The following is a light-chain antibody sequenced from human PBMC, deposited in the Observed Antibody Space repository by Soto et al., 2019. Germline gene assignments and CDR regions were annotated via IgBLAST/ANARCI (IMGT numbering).Light chain of an antibody. V-gene: IGKV3-20*01. CDR3: QRFDASLFT. J-gene: IGKJ4*01. Sequence: EVVLTQSPGTLSLSPGERATLSCRASQPIDRKFLAWYQQKPGQAPRLLIHGASTRATGVPDRFSGSGSERDFSLTISSLEPEDFAVYFCQRFDASLFTFGGGNKVEIK. CDR1: QPIDRKF. CDR2: GAS.